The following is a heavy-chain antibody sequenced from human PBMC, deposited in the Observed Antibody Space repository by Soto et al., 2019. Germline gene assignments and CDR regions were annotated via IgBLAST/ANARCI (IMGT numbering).Heavy chain of an antibody. CDR3: ARKTTALRGGY. V-gene: IGHV3-53*01. D-gene: IGHD4-17*01. CDR2: IYGGNST. Sequence: EEQLVESGGGLIQPGGSLRLSCAASGFTVNGNYMTWVRQAPGKGLEWVSVIYGGNSTSYADSVKGRFTISRDNSKNTLYLQMYSLRAEDTAVYYCARKTTALRGGYWGQGTLVTVSS. J-gene: IGHJ4*02. CDR1: GFTVNGNY.